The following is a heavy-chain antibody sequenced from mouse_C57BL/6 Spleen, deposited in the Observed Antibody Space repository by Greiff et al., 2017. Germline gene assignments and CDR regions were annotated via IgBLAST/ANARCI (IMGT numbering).Heavy chain of an antibody. CDR1: GFTFSSYT. D-gene: IGHD1-1*01. V-gene: IGHV5-9*01. Sequence: EVQGVESGGGLVKPGGSLKLSCAASGFTFSSYTMSWVRQTPEKRLEWVATISGGGGNTYYPDSVKGRFTISRDNAKNTLYLQMSSLRSEDTAWYYCARKGDYYGSSSYYFDYWGQGTTLTVSS. J-gene: IGHJ2*01. CDR3: ARKGDYYGSSSYYFDY. CDR2: ISGGGGNT.